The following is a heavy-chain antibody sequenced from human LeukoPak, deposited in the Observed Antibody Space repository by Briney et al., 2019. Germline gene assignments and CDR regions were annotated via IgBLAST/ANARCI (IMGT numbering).Heavy chain of an antibody. Sequence: GGSLRLSCVVSGFTFSSYAMHWVRQAPGKGLEWVVVISYDGSKKYYADSVKGRFTISRDNAKNSLYLQMSNLRAEDTAVYFCARGGGLDVWGQGATVTVSS. V-gene: IGHV3-30*04. CDR2: ISYDGSKK. D-gene: IGHD3-16*01. J-gene: IGHJ6*02. CDR1: GFTFSSYA. CDR3: ARGGGLDV.